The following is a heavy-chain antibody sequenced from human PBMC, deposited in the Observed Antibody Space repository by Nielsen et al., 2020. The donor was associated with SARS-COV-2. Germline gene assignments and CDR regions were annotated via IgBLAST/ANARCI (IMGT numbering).Heavy chain of an antibody. V-gene: IGHV3-74*01. CDR2: INSDGSRT. J-gene: IGHJ4*02. CDR3: VDGEYGDYV. Sequence: GGSLRLSCAASGFTFSDYYMSWVRQAPGKGLVWVSRINSDGSRTSHADSVKGRFTISRDNSKNTLYLQMNSLRAEDTAVYYCVDGEYGDYVWGQGTLVTVSS. D-gene: IGHD4-17*01. CDR1: GFTFSDYY.